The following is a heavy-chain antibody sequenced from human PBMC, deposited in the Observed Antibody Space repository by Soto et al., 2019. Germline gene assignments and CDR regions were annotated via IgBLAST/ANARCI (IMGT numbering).Heavy chain of an antibody. Sequence: SLRLSCAASGFTFNNYAMNWVRQAPGKGLEWVSGIHWNSGGMGYADSVKGRFTVSRDNAKNSLYLQMNSLRLEDTALYYCVKETGNYYDSSGYYFDYWGQGTLVTVSS. CDR3: VKETGNYYDSSGYYFDY. V-gene: IGHV3-9*01. J-gene: IGHJ4*02. CDR1: GFTFNNYA. D-gene: IGHD3-22*01. CDR2: IHWNSGGM.